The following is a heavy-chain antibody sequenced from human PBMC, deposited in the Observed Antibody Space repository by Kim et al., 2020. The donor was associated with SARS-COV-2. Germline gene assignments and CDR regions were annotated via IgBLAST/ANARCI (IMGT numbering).Heavy chain of an antibody. D-gene: IGHD2-15*01. CDR2: IWHDGSNK. Sequence: GGSLRLSCAASRFTFSSYGLHWVRQAPGKWLEWVAVIWHDGSNKYHADSVKGRFTISRDNSKNTLYLQMNNLRAEDTAVYYCAKERRKYCSGGSCHLEYWGQGTLVTVSS. V-gene: IGHV3-30*02. J-gene: IGHJ4*02. CDR3: AKERRKYCSGGSCHLEY. CDR1: RFTFSSYG.